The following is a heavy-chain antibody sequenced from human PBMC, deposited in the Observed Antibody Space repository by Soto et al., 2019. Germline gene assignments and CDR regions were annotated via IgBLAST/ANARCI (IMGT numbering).Heavy chain of an antibody. V-gene: IGHV3-30*03. CDR2: ISYDGSDK. CDR1: GFTFSSYG. Sequence: QVQLVESGGGVVQPGRSLRLSCAASGFTFSSYGMHWVRQAPGKGLEWVALISYDGSDKYYADSVKGRFTISRDNSKNTLYLQMNRLRGEDTGVYYCGAGQYFADYWGQGALGTVAS. J-gene: IGHJ4*02. CDR3: GAGQYFADY. D-gene: IGHD2-2*01.